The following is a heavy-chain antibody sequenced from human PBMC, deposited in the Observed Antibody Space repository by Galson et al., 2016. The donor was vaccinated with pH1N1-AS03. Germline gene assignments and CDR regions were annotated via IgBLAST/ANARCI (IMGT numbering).Heavy chain of an antibody. J-gene: IGHJ6*04. CDR3: AVWGYISGTHGLDV. CDR1: GFTVSRND. CDR2: IAAAGPT. V-gene: IGHV3-13*01. Sequence: SLRLSCAASGFTVSRNDMDWVRHATGKDLEWVSIIAAAGPTHYADPGKGRFTISREIPQNSVYLQMDSLRADDTAVYYCAVWGYISGTHGLDVWGKGTMVTVSS. D-gene: IGHD5-12*01.